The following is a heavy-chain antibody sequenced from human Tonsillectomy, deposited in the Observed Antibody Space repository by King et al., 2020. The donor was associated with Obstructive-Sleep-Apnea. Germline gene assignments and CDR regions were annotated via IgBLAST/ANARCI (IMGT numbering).Heavy chain of an antibody. V-gene: IGHV4-31*03. D-gene: IGHD3-22*01. Sequence: QLQESGPGLVKPSQTLSLTCTVSGGSISSGGYYWRWIRQHPGKGLEWIGYIYYSGSTYYNPSLKSRVTISVDTSKNQFSLKLSSVTAADTAVYYCARQGLDDSSGYSFDYWGQGTLVTVSS. CDR3: ARQGLDDSSGYSFDY. CDR2: IYYSGST. CDR1: GGSISSGGYY. J-gene: IGHJ4*02.